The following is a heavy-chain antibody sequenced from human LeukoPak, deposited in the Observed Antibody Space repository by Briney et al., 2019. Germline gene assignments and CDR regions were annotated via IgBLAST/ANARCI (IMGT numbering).Heavy chain of an antibody. CDR1: GLTFSNYY. V-gene: IGHV3-21*01. D-gene: IGHD3-22*01. CDR2: VSSSSGYI. CDR3: ARGYYYDSSGYPLLDY. J-gene: IGHJ4*02. Sequence: GGSLRLSCAASGLTFSNYYMNWVRQAPGKGLEWVSSVSSSSGYIDYADSVKGRFTISRDNAKNSLYLQMNSLRAEDTAVYYCARGYYYDSSGYPLLDYWGQGTLVTVSS.